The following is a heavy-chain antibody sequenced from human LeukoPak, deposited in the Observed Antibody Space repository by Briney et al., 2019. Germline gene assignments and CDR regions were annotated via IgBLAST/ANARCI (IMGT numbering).Heavy chain of an antibody. J-gene: IGHJ1*01. Sequence: AASVKVSCKASGYTFTSYGISWVRQAPGQELEWMGWISAYNGNTNYAQKLQGRVTMTTDTSTSTAYMELRSLRSDDTAVYYCARDSGYCSSTSCYTYFQHWGQGTLVTASS. CDR1: GYTFTSYG. CDR2: ISAYNGNT. V-gene: IGHV1-18*01. CDR3: ARDSGYCSSTSCYTYFQH. D-gene: IGHD2-2*02.